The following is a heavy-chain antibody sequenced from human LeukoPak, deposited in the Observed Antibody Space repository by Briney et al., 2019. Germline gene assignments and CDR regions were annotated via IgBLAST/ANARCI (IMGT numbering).Heavy chain of an antibody. D-gene: IGHD6-6*01. CDR3: ARDRLAARGTFDY. J-gene: IGHJ4*02. CDR1: GYTFTGYY. Sequence: ASVKVSCKASGYTFTGYYMHWVRQAPGQGLEWMGWINPNSGGTNYAQKFQGRVIMTRDTSISTAYMELSRLRSDDTAVYYCARDRLAARGTFDYWGQGTLVTVSS. V-gene: IGHV1-2*02. CDR2: INPNSGGT.